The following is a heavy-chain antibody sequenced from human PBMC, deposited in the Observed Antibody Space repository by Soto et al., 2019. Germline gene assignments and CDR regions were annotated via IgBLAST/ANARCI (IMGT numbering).Heavy chain of an antibody. D-gene: IGHD5-12*01. CDR3: ARMELGRMVAIVY. V-gene: IGHV4-39*02. CDR2: IYYSGNT. J-gene: IGHJ4*02. Sequence: QLQLQESGPGLVKPSETLSLTCAVSGGSITSPSYYWGWIRQPPGKGLDWIGNIYYSGNTYYNVSLKGRVTISVDTSKNDFSLKLTSVTAADTAIYYCARMELGRMVAIVYWGQGTLVTVSS. CDR1: GGSITSPSYY.